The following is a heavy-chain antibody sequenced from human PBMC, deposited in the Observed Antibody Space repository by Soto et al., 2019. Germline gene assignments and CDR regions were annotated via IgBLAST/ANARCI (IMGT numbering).Heavy chain of an antibody. CDR3: AKGGSSRLSINYYYYGMYV. V-gene: IGHV3-23*01. J-gene: IGHJ6*02. CDR1: GFTFSSYA. CDR2: ISGSGGST. Sequence: EVQLLESGGGLVQPGGSLSLSCAASGFTFSSYAMSWVRQAPGKGLEWVSAISGSGGSTYYADSVKGRFTISRDNSKNTLYLQMNSLRAEDTAVYYCAKGGSSRLSINYYYYGMYVWGQGTTVTVSS. D-gene: IGHD2-2*01.